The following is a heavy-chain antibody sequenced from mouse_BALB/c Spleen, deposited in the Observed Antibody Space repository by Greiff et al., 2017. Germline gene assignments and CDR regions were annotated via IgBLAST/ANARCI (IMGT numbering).Heavy chain of an antibody. CDR3: ARQYQGHFDC. Sequence: EVHLVESGAGLVKPGGSLKLSCAASGFTFSSYTMPWVRQTPEQRLEWVATISSGGSYTYYPDSVKGRFTIARDNAKNTLYLQMSSLKSEDTAVYYSARQYQGHFDCWGQGTTLTVSS. CDR1: GFTFSSYT. V-gene: IGHV5-9-3*01. J-gene: IGHJ2*01. D-gene: IGHD3-3*01. CDR2: ISSGGSYT.